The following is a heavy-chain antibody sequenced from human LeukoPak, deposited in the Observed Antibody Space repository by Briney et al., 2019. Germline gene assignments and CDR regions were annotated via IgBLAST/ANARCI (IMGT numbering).Heavy chain of an antibody. D-gene: IGHD5-12*01. J-gene: IGHJ5*02. CDR1: GGSISHYY. Sequence: SETLSLTCTVSGGSISHYYWSWIRQPPGKGLEWIGNIYYNGSTNYKPSLKSRVTISVHTSKNQFSLNLRSLTAADTAVYYCARGGYSGYAFDRWGQGTRVTVSS. CDR3: ARGGYSGYAFDR. V-gene: IGHV4-59*01. CDR2: IYYNGST.